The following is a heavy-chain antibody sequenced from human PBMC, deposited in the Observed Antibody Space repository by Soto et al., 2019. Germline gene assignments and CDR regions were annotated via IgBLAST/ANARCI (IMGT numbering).Heavy chain of an antibody. Sequence: SETLSLTCTVSGGSISSGDYYWSWIRQPPGKGLEWIGYIYYSGSTYYNPSLKSRVTISVDTSKNQFSLKLSSVTAADTAVYYCARTNLHDYSAHYGMDVWGQGTTVTVSS. D-gene: IGHD4-4*01. CDR3: ARTNLHDYSAHYGMDV. V-gene: IGHV4-30-4*01. CDR1: GGSISSGDYY. J-gene: IGHJ6*02. CDR2: IYYSGST.